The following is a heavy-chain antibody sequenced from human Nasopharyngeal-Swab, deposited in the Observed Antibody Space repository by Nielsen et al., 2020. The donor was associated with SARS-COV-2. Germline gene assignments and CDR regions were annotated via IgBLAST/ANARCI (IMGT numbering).Heavy chain of an antibody. Sequence: GVLKISCAASGLTIANYAMSWVRQAPGKGLEWVSGISGSGGSTYYADSVKGQFTISKDNSRNTVYLQMNSLRAEDTAVYYCAKLGLFAGYDYSVAYWGQGTLVTVSS. D-gene: IGHD5/OR15-5a*01. CDR3: AKLGLFAGYDYSVAY. V-gene: IGHV3-23*01. CDR2: ISGSGGST. J-gene: IGHJ4*02. CDR1: GLTIANYA.